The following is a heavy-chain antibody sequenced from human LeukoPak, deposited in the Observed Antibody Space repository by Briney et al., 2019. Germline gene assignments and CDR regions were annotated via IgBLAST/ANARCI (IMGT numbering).Heavy chain of an antibody. D-gene: IGHD1-26*01. CDR1: GFTFRSYA. J-gene: IGHJ4*02. Sequence: GGSLRLSCAASGFTFRSYAMSWVRQGPGKGLEWVSAISGSGGNTYYADSVKGRFTISGDNSKNRLYLQMNSLRAEDTAVYYCAREAGIVGAPTTFDYWGQGTLVTVTS. CDR2: ISGSGGNT. V-gene: IGHV3-23*01. CDR3: AREAGIVGAPTTFDY.